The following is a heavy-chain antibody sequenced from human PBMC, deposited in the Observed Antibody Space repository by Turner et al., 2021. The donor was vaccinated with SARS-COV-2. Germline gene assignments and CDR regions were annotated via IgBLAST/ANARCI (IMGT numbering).Heavy chain of an antibody. CDR1: GFPFSSYA. V-gene: IGHV3-30-3*01. D-gene: IGHD3-10*01. CDR2: ISYDGSNK. J-gene: IGHJ6*02. CDR3: ARVTDYYGSGSYYTSYYYGMDV. Sequence: QVQLVESGGGVVQPGRSLRLSCAASGFPFSSYAIHWVRQAPGKGLEWVAVISYDGSNKYYADSVKGRFTISRDNSKNTLYLQMNSLRAEDTAVYYCARVTDYYGSGSYYTSYYYGMDVWGQGTTVTVSS.